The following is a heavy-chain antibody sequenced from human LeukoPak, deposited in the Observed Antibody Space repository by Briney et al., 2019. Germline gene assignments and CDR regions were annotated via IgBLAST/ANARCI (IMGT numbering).Heavy chain of an antibody. J-gene: IGHJ4*02. Sequence: GGSLRLSCAASGFTFNSYGMSWVRQAPGKGLEWVAGINWNGGRTGYVDSVKGRFTISRDNAKNSLYLQMNSLRAEDTALYYCARERVVGAADFFDYWGQGTLVTVSS. D-gene: IGHD2-2*01. CDR1: GFTFNSYG. V-gene: IGHV3-20*04. CDR2: INWNGGRT. CDR3: ARERVVGAADFFDY.